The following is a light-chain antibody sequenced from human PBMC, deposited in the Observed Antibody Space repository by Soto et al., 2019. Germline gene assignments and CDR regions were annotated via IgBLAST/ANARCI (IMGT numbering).Light chain of an antibody. Sequence: EIVMTQSPATLSVSPGERATLSCRASQSVSSNLAWYQQKPGQAPRLLIYGASTRASGIPARFSDSGSETHFPLNNISLQSEDFAVYYCQQNKNCTTWTLGQSLKVEIK. V-gene: IGKV3-15*01. CDR3: QQNKNCTTWT. CDR1: QSVSSN. J-gene: IGKJ1*01. CDR2: GAS.